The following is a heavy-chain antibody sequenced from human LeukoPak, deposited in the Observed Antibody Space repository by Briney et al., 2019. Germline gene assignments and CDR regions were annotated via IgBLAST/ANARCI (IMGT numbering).Heavy chain of an antibody. CDR2: MNPNSGDT. J-gene: IGHJ4*02. CDR1: GYTFTSYG. Sequence: ASVKVSCKASGYTFTSYGISWVRQAPGQGLEWMGWMNPNSGDTGYAQKFQGRVTMTRNTSISTAYVELSSLRSEDTAVYYCARVDITPTGIKINFDYWGQGILVTVSA. D-gene: IGHD6-13*01. CDR3: ARVDITPTGIKINFDY. V-gene: IGHV1-8*02.